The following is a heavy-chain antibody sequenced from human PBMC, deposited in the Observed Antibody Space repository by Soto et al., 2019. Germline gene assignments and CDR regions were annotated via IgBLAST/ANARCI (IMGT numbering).Heavy chain of an antibody. CDR2: IYHSGST. J-gene: IGHJ6*02. Sequence: TSETLSLTCTLSGGSFSPNYWSWLRQPPGKGLEWIGYIYHSGSTYYNPSLKSRVTISVDRSKNQFSLKLSSVTAADTAVYYCARAHYGDYGYGMDVWGQGTTVTVSS. D-gene: IGHD4-17*01. CDR3: ARAHYGDYGYGMDV. V-gene: IGHV4-59*12. CDR1: GGSFSPNY.